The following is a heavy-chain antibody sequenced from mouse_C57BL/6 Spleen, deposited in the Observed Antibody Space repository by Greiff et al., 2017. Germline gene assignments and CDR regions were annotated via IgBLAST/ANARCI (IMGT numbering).Heavy chain of an antibody. CDR2: INPSSGYT. CDR3: AAPSITTVVASKGFAY. J-gene: IGHJ3*01. D-gene: IGHD1-1*01. CDR1: GYTFTSYW. Sequence: VKLQQSGAELAKPGASVKLSCKASGYTFTSYWMHWVKQRPGQGLEWIGYINPSSGYTKYNQKFKDKATLTADKSSSTAYMQLSSLTYEDSAVYYCAAPSITTVVASKGFAYWGQGTRDTVSA. V-gene: IGHV1-7*01.